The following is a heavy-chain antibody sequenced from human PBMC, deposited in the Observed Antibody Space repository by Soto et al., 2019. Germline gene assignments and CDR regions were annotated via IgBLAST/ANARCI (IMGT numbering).Heavy chain of an antibody. V-gene: IGHV4-39*01. D-gene: IGHD6-13*01. CDR2: SYYSGST. CDR3: ARRRSSSSGNVAYGMDV. CDR1: GGSISSGSYY. J-gene: IGHJ6*02. Sequence: PSETLSLTCTVSGGSISSGSYYWGWIRQPPGKGLEWIGSSYYSGSTYYNPSLKSRVTISVDTSKNQFSLKLSSVTAADTAVYYCARRRSSSSGNVAYGMDVWGQGTTVTVSS.